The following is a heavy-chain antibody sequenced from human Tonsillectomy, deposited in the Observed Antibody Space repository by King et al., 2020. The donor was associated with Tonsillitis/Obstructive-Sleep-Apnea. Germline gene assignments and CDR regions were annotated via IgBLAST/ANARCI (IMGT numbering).Heavy chain of an antibody. CDR3: ARDWGSNPIDL. D-gene: IGHD2-15*01. V-gene: IGHV4-59*01. J-gene: IGHJ2*01. CDR1: GGAISSFY. Sequence: VQLQESGPGLVKPSETLSLTCTVSGGAISSFYWSWFRQPPGKGLEWIGYIYYSWCTHFNPSPKSRVAISIDASKNQFSLKLSSVTAADTAVYYCARDWGSNPIDLWGRGTLVTVSP. CDR2: IYYSWCT.